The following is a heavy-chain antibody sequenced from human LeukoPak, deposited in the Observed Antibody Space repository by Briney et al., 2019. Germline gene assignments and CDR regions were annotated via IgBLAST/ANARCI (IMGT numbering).Heavy chain of an antibody. J-gene: IGHJ4*02. Sequence: GGSLRLSCAASGFTFSSYAMSWVRQAPGKGLEWVSAISGSGGSTYYADSVKGRFTISRDNSKNTLYLQMNSLRAEDTAVYYCAKGRYYDSSGYQYYFDYWGQGTLATVSS. CDR1: GFTFSSYA. CDR3: AKGRYYDSSGYQYYFDY. CDR2: ISGSGGST. V-gene: IGHV3-23*01. D-gene: IGHD3-22*01.